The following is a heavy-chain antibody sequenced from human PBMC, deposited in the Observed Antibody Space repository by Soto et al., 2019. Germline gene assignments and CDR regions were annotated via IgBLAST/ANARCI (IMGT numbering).Heavy chain of an antibody. V-gene: IGHV3-23*01. CDR1: GFPFRYYG. J-gene: IGHJ1*01. D-gene: IGHD3-10*01. CDR2: VSGAGGKK. CDR3: AKESVWCGGQYFHH. Sequence: PXESLRLSCSASGFPFRYYGMHGVRQAPGKGLQWVAGVSGAGGKKDYADSVEGRFTISRDNSKNILYLQMDSLRAEDTAVYYCAKESVWCGGQYFHHWGQGTLVTVSS.